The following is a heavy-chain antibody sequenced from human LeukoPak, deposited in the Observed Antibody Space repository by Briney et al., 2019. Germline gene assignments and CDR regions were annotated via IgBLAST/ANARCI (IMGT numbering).Heavy chain of an antibody. CDR3: VTLNSFGNDY. V-gene: IGHV3-74*01. CDR2: IDTDGTTT. J-gene: IGHJ4*02. CDR1: GFTFSRFW. Sequence: GGALRLSCAASGFTFSRFWMHWVRHPPGKGLVWVSRIDTDGTTTTYADSVKGRFTISRDNAKNTVYLQMNSLRAEDTAVYYCVTLNSFGNDYWGQGVLVTVSS. D-gene: IGHD5-18*01.